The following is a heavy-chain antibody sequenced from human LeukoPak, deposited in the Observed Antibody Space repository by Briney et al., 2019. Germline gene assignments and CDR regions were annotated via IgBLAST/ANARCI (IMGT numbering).Heavy chain of an antibody. D-gene: IGHD4-23*01. J-gene: IGHJ4*02. V-gene: IGHV3-7*01. Sequence: GGSLTLSCAVSGLTFRTYWMTCVRQARGKGLEWVANIKPDGSDENYVDSVKGRFTISRDNAKSSMFPQMNSLRAEETAMYFCASVGHVDYLGPGTLVTVSS. CDR1: GLTFRTYW. CDR3: ASVGHVDY. CDR2: IKPDGSDE.